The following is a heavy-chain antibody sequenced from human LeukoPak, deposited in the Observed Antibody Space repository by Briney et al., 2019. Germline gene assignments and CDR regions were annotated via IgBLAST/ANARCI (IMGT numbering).Heavy chain of an antibody. V-gene: IGHV4-30-4*08. CDR1: GGSISSGDYY. CDR3: ATRSVVTPGFGAFDI. D-gene: IGHD4-23*01. J-gene: IGHJ3*02. Sequence: PSQTLSLTCTVSGGSISSGDYYWSWIRQPPGKGLEWIGYIYYSGSTYYNPSLKSRVTISVDTSKNQFSLKLSSVTAADTAVYYCATRSVVTPGFGAFDIWGQGTMFTVSS. CDR2: IYYSGST.